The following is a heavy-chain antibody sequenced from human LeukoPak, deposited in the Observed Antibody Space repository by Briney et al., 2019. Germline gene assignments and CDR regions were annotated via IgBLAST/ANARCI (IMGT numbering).Heavy chain of an antibody. V-gene: IGHV4-59*01. Sequence: SETLSLTCTVSGGSIRSYYWSWIRQPPGKGLEWIGYIYYTGSTNYNPSLKSRVTISVDTSKNQFSLKLSSVTAADTAVYYCARDYYGSGSYYKRTWGQGTLVTVSS. CDR2: IYYTGST. CDR1: GGSIRSYY. D-gene: IGHD3-10*01. CDR3: ARDYYGSGSYYKRT. J-gene: IGHJ5*02.